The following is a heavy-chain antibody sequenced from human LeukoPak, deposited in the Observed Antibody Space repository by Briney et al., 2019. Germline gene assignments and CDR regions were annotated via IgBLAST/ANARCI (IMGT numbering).Heavy chain of an antibody. J-gene: IGHJ4*02. V-gene: IGHV4-59*01. D-gene: IGHD3-10*01. CDR3: ARAVGSGIHLFDY. CDR2: IYYSGST. CDR1: GGSFSGYY. Sequence: KPSETLSLTCGASGGSFSGYYWSWIRQPPGKGLEWIGYIYYSGSTNYNPSLKSRVTISVDTSKNQFSLKLSSVTAADTAVYYCARAVGSGIHLFDYWGQGTLVTASS.